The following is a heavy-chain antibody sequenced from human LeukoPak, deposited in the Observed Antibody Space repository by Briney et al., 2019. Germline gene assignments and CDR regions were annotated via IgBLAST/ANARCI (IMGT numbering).Heavy chain of an antibody. CDR1: GFTFSNYA. V-gene: IGHV3-23*01. CDR2: ISGSGGST. D-gene: IGHD2-15*01. J-gene: IGHJ4*02. CDR3: AKYPDIVVVVSATYFDY. Sequence: PGGSLRLSCAASGFTFSNYAMSWVRQAPGKGLEWASAISGSGGSTYYADSVKGRFTISRDNSKNTLCLQMNSLRAEDTAVYYCAKYPDIVVVVSATYFDYWGQGTLVTVSS.